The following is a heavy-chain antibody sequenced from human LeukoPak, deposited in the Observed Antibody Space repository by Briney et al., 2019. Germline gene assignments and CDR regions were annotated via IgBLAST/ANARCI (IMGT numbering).Heavy chain of an antibody. J-gene: IGHJ6*03. D-gene: IGHD5-12*01. CDR3: ARGSGSGYDGYYYYYMDV. CDR1: GGSISSYY. CDR2: IYYSGST. V-gene: IGHV4-59*01. Sequence: SETLSLTCTVSGGSISSYYWSWIRQPPGKGLEWLGYIYYSGSTNCNPSLKSRVTISVDTSKNQFSLKLSSVTAADTAVYYCARGSGSGYDGYYYYYMDVWGKGTTVTVSS.